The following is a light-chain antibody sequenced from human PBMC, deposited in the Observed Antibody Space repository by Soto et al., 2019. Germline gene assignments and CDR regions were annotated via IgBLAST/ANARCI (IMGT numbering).Light chain of an antibody. V-gene: IGKV1-39*01. Sequence: DIQMTQSPSSLSASVGDRVTITCRASQSISGYLNWYQQKPGKAPKVLISGASTLHNGVPSRFSGRGSGTDFTLTISSLQPEDFATYYCQQSYSTPQTFGQGTKVDIK. J-gene: IGKJ1*01. CDR2: GAS. CDR1: QSISGY. CDR3: QQSYSTPQT.